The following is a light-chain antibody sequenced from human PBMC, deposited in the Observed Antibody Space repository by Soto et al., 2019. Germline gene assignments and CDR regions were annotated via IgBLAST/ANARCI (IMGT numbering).Light chain of an antibody. V-gene: IGLV1-47*02. CDR1: SSNIGSNY. CDR2: SNN. Sequence: VLTQPPSASGTPGQRVTISCSGSSSNIGSNYVYWYQQLPGTAPKLLIYSNNQRPSGVPDRFSGSKSGTSASLAISGLRSEDEADYYCAAWDDSLSGRYVFGTGTNVTVL. CDR3: AAWDDSLSGRYV. J-gene: IGLJ1*01.